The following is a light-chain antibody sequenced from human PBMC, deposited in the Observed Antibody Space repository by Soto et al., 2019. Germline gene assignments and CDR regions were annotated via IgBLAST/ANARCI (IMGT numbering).Light chain of an antibody. CDR3: QQYDHWPPAT. CDR2: GAS. V-gene: IGKV3-15*01. Sequence: EIMMTQSPATLSVSPGERATLSCRASQSVSSSLAWYQQKPGQAPRLLIYGASTRATGIPARFSGSGSGTEFTLTISSLQSEDFALYYCQQYDHWPPATFGQGTKVDIK. CDR1: QSVSSS. J-gene: IGKJ1*01.